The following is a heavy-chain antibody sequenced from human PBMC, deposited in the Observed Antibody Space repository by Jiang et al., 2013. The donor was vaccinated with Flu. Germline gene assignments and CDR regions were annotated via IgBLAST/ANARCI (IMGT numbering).Heavy chain of an antibody. J-gene: IGHJ6*02. Sequence: SSYSMNWVRQAPGRGLEWVSYISSSSGTIYYADSVKGRFTISRDNAKNSLYLQMNSLRADDTAVYYCAREGGMDVWGQGTTVTVSS. CDR1: SSYS. V-gene: IGHV3-48*01. CDR3: AREGGMDV. CDR2: ISSSSGTI.